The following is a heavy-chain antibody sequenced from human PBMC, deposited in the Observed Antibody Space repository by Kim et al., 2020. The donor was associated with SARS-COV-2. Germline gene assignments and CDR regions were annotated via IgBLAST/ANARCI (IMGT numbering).Heavy chain of an antibody. D-gene: IGHD2-2*01. J-gene: IGHJ6*03. V-gene: IGHV3-9*01. Sequence: SVKGRFPIARDNAKNSLFLQMNSLRAEDTALYYCAKGYCSSTSCSYYMDVWGNGTTVTVSS. CDR3: AKGYCSSTSCSYYMDV.